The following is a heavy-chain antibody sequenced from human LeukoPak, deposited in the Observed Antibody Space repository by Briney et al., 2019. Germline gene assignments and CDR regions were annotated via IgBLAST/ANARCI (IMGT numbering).Heavy chain of an antibody. CDR2: INNDGSRT. J-gene: IGHJ5*02. V-gene: IGHV3-74*01. Sequence: GGSLRLSCVASEFTFSKYWMHWVRQARGKGLVSVSRINNDGSRTTYADSVKGRFTISRDNAKNTVYLQMNNLRDEDTAVYYCVRETDCTGGSCYLSRWLDPWGQGTLVAVSS. CDR3: VRETDCTGGSCYLSRWLDP. D-gene: IGHD2-15*01. CDR1: EFTFSKYW.